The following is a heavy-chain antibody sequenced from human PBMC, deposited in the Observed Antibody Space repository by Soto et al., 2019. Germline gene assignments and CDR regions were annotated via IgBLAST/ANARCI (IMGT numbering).Heavy chain of an antibody. CDR2: ISGLSSYI. CDR1: GFTFSRYG. D-gene: IGHD6-25*01. J-gene: IGHJ6*02. V-gene: IGHV3-21*02. Sequence: EVQLVESGGGLDKPGGSLRLSCAASGFTFSRYGMNWVRQAPGKGLELVSSISGLSSYIYYADSVKGRFTVSRDNAKNSLYVQSNSLRAEDTAVYYCARDPQQRLADSYYYGMDVWGQGTTVIVSS. CDR3: ARDPQQRLADSYYYGMDV.